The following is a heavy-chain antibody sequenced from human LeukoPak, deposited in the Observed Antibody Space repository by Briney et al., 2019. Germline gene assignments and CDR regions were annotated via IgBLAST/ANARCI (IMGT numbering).Heavy chain of an antibody. CDR3: AREFGSVGGSYGFDY. J-gene: IGHJ4*02. Sequence: SETLSLTCTVSGYSISSGYYWGWIRQPPGKGLEWIGSIYHSGSTYYNPSLKSRVTISVDTSKNQFPLKLSSVTAAGTAVYYCAREFGSVGGSYGFDYWGQGTLVTVSS. CDR1: GYSISSGYY. D-gene: IGHD1-26*01. V-gene: IGHV4-38-2*02. CDR2: IYHSGST.